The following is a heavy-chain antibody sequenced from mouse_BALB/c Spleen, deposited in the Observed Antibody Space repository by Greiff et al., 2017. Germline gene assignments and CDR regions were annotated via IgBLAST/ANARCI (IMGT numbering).Heavy chain of an antibody. CDR3: TRNYGNWYFDV. D-gene: IGHD1-1*01. Sequence: EVQLQQSGTVLARPGASVKMSCKASGYTFTSYWMHWVKQRPGQGLEWIGAIYPGNSDTSYNQKFKGKAKLTAVTSTSTAYMELSSLTNEDSAVYYCTRNYGNWYFDVWGAGTTVTVSS. CDR1: GYTFTSYW. J-gene: IGHJ1*01. V-gene: IGHV1-5*01. CDR2: IYPGNSDT.